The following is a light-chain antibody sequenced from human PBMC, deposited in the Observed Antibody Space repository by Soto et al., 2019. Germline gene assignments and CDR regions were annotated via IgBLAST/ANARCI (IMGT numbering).Light chain of an antibody. Sequence: LVLTQSPSASASLGASVNLTCTLSSAHSNYPIAWHQQQPEKGPRYLMKVNSEGGHSKGGGIPDRFSGSSSGTERYLTISSLQSEDEADYYCQTWDTDIPVFGGGTKLTVL. CDR2: VNSEGGH. J-gene: IGLJ2*01. CDR3: QTWDTDIPV. V-gene: IGLV4-69*02. CDR1: SAHSNYP.